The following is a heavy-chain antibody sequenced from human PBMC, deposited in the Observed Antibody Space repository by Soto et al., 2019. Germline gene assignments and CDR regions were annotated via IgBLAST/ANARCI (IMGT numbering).Heavy chain of an antibody. Sequence: GGSLRLSCAASGFTFSSYAMSWVRRAPGKGLEWVSTIGSNGADKQYADFVKGRFTVSRDSSKSTLSLQMNSLRAEDTAVYYCAADYLRHNSLNGYYYSYGMDVWGQGTTVTVSS. CDR2: IGSNGADK. D-gene: IGHD4-17*01. CDR1: GFTFSSYA. CDR3: AADYLRHNSLNGYYYSYGMDV. V-gene: IGHV3-23*01. J-gene: IGHJ6*02.